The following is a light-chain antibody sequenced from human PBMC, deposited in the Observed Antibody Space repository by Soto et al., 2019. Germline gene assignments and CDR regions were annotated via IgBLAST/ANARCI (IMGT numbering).Light chain of an antibody. J-gene: IGKJ2*01. CDR2: SAS. Sequence: EIVMTQSPATLSVSPGERATLSCRASQSISTELAWYQQKPGQPPRLLISSASTRATGVPARFTGSGSGSEFTLTISGLQSEDFAVYYCQQGHNWPLTFGQGIRLEI. V-gene: IGKV3-15*01. CDR1: QSISTE. CDR3: QQGHNWPLT.